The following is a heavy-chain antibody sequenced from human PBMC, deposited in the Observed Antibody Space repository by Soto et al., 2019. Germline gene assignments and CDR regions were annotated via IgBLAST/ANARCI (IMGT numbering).Heavy chain of an antibody. CDR1: GGTFSDYA. D-gene: IGHD3-16*01. Sequence: QVQLVQSGAEMRKPGSSLRVSCKASGGTFSDYAFSWVRQAHGQGLEWMGGIVPRFGSPNYAQKFGGRVPISAETSSSTVYMALSSLRFDDTDVYFCARDRIQLRLGQYSFTGMDLWGQGPTVIVSS. V-gene: IGHV1-69*06. CDR2: IVPRFGSP. CDR3: ARDRIQLRLGQYSFTGMDL. J-gene: IGHJ6*01.